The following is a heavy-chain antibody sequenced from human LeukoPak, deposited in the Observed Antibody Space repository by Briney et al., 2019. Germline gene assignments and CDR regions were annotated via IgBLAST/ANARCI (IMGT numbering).Heavy chain of an antibody. CDR1: GFTFSTYT. J-gene: IGHJ5*01. D-gene: IGHD1-26*01. CDR3: ARDRWEPDNWFDS. CDR2: ITSSNSYI. Sequence: GGSLRLSCAASGFTFSTYTMAWVREDPGKGLERVSSITSSNSYIHYADPVKGRFTISRDDAKNSLYLQMNSLRAEDSAVYYCARDRWEPDNWFDSWGQGTLVTVSS. V-gene: IGHV3-21*01.